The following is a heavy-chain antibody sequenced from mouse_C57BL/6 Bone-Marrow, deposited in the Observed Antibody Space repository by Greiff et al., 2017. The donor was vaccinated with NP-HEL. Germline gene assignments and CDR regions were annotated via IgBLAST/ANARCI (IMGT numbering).Heavy chain of an antibody. CDR2: ISNGGGST. CDR1: GFTFSDYY. J-gene: IGHJ4*01. CDR3: ARRLYDYYAMDY. Sequence: DVKLVESGGGLVQPGGSLKLSCAASGFTFSDYYMYWVRQTPEKRLEWVAYISNGGGSTYYPDTVKGRFTISRDNAKNTLYLQMSRLKSEDTAMYYCARRLYDYYAMDYWGQGTSVTVSS. D-gene: IGHD6-2*01. V-gene: IGHV5-12*01.